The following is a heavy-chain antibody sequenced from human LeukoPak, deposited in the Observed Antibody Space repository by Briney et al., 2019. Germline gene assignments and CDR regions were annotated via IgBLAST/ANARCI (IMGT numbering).Heavy chain of an antibody. CDR3: AKDDSSGYYHD. CDR2: IWYDGSNK. V-gene: IGHV3-33*06. J-gene: IGHJ3*01. Sequence: PGRSLRLSCAASGFTFSSYGMHVVRQAPGKGLEWVAVIWYDGSNKYYADSVKGRFTISRDNYKNTLYLQMNSLRAEDTAVYYCAKDDSSGYYHDWGQGTMVTVSS. CDR1: GFTFSSYG. D-gene: IGHD3-22*01.